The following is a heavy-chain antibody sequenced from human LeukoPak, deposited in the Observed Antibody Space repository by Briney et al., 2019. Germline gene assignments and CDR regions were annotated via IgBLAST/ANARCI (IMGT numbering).Heavy chain of an antibody. V-gene: IGHV4-59*08. CDR1: GGSISSYY. Sequence: SETLSLTCTVSGGSISSYYWSWIRQPPGKGLEWIGYIYYSGSTNYNPSLKSRVTMSIDLSKNQFSLNLTSVTAADTAIYYCAKHASWFDPWGQGTLVTVSS. J-gene: IGHJ5*02. CDR2: IYYSGST. CDR3: AKHASWFDP.